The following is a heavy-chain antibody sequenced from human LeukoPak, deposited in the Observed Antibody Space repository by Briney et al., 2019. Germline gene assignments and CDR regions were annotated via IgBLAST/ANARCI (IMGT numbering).Heavy chain of an antibody. Sequence: SETLSLTCTVSCGSISIYYWSWIRQPPGKRLEWIGHIYYSGSTNYNPSLKTRLTISVDTSKNQFPLKLSSVTAADPAVYCCASRSSLWSGYQETLYYFDSWGQGTLVTVSS. D-gene: IGHD3-3*01. CDR2: IYYSGST. CDR3: ASRSSLWSGYQETLYYFDS. J-gene: IGHJ4*02. CDR1: CGSISIYY. V-gene: IGHV4-59*01.